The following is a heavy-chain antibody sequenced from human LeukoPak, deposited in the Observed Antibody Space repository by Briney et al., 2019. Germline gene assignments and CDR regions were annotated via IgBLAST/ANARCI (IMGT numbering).Heavy chain of an antibody. J-gene: IGHJ3*02. V-gene: IGHV3-30*02. Sequence: PGGSLRLSCVVSGFTFSPYGMHWVRQAPGKGLEWVAFIRFDGRNKYYADSVKGRFTISRDNSKNTLYLQMNSLRAEDTAVYYCAKDQRDVDTAMVSPGAFDIWGQGTMVTVSS. D-gene: IGHD5-18*01. CDR1: GFTFSPYG. CDR2: IRFDGRNK. CDR3: AKDQRDVDTAMVSPGAFDI.